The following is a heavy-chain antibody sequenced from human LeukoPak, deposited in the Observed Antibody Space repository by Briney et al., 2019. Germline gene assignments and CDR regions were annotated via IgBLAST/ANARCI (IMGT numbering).Heavy chain of an antibody. V-gene: IGHV3-30*04. J-gene: IGHJ4*02. D-gene: IGHD3-22*01. CDR2: ISYDGSNK. CDR3: ASDDYYDSSGYQYYFDY. Sequence: PGGSLRLSCADSGFTFSSYAMHWVRQAPGKGLEWVAVISYDGSNKYYADSVKGRFTISRDNSKNTLYLQMNSLRAEDTAVYYCASDDYYDSSGYQYYFDYWGQGTLVTVSS. CDR1: GFTFSSYA.